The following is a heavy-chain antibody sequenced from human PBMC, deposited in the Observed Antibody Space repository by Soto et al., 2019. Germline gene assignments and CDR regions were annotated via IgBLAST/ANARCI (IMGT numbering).Heavy chain of an antibody. Sequence: PSETLSLTCTVSGGSITSGGYFWDWILHPPGKGLEWIGTVHSTVGTYYSPSLRSRVTISVDTSKNLFSLKMTSASATDTAVYFCAKREDSSRFGGMDIWGQGNAVTVS. CDR3: AKREDSSRFGGMDI. CDR2: VHSTVGT. CDR1: GGSITSGGYF. D-gene: IGHD3-3*01. V-gene: IGHV4-39*01. J-gene: IGHJ6*02.